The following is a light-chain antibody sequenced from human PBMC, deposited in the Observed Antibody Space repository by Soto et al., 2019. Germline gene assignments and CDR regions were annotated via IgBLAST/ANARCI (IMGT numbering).Light chain of an antibody. V-gene: IGLV2-11*01. CDR3: CSYAGSYNYV. Sequence: QSALTQPRSVSGSPGQSVTISCTGTSSDVGGYNSVSWFQQHPGKAPKLMIYDVTKRPSGVPDRFSGSKSGNTASLTISGLQAEDEADYYCCSYAGSYNYVFGTATKATV. CDR2: DVT. J-gene: IGLJ1*01. CDR1: SSDVGGYNS.